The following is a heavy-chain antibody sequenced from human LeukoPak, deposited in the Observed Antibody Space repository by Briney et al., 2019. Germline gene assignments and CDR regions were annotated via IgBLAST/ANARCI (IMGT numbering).Heavy chain of an antibody. CDR1: GGSFSGYY. CDR2: VNHSGST. CDR3: ARGDGYDYNY. J-gene: IGHJ4*02. V-gene: IGHV4-34*01. D-gene: IGHD5-12*01. Sequence: SETLSLTCAVYGGSFSGYYWSWIRQPPGKGLEWIGEVNHSGSTNYNPSLKSRVTISVDTSKNQFSLKLSSVTAADTAVYYCARGDGYDYNYWGQGTLVTVSS.